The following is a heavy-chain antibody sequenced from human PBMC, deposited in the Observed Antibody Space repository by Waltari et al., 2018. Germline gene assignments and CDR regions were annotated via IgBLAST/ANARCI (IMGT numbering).Heavy chain of an antibody. CDR3: ARRNGCDY. V-gene: IGHV3-7*01. CDR2: IKQDGSEK. J-gene: IGHJ4*02. D-gene: IGHD6-19*01. Sequence: EVQLVESGGGLVQPGGSLRLSCAASGFAFSASWMTWVRQAPGKGLEWVANIKQDGSEKYYVDSVKGRFTISRDNAKNSLYLQMNSLRAEDSAVYYCARRNGCDYWGQGTLVTVSS. CDR1: GFAFSASW.